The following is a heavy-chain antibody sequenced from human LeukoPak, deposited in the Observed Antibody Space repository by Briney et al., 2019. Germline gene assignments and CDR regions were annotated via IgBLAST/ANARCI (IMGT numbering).Heavy chain of an antibody. Sequence: PSQTLSLTCTVSGGSISSDGYYWSWIRQHPGKGLEWIGYIYYSGSTYYNPSLKSRVTISVDTSKNQFSLKLSSVTAADTAVYYCARVVDTAMVRFDYWGQGTLVTVSS. CDR1: GGSISSDGYY. CDR2: IYYSGST. D-gene: IGHD5-18*01. J-gene: IGHJ4*02. V-gene: IGHV4-31*03. CDR3: ARVVDTAMVRFDY.